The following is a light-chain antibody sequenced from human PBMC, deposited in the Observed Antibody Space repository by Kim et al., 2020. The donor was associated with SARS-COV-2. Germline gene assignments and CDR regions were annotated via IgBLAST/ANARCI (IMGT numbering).Light chain of an antibody. V-gene: IGLV3-19*01. Sequence: SSELTQDPAVSVALGQTVRITCQGDSLSSYYASWYQQKLGQAPILVIFGKNNRPSGIPDRFSGSNSGNTASLTITGTQAEDEADYYCNSRDSSGNHVVFGGGTKLTVL. CDR1: SLSSYY. J-gene: IGLJ2*01. CDR3: NSRDSSGNHVV. CDR2: GKN.